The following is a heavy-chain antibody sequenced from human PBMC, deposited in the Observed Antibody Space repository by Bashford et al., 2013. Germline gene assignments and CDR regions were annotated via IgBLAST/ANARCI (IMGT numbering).Heavy chain of an antibody. V-gene: IGHV4-39*01. D-gene: IGHD3-16*01. Sequence: WVRQAPGKGLEWIGTIYYSGSTYYNPSLKSRVTISVDTSKNQFSLRLSSVTAADTAVYYCARGGWGTPIDYWGQGILVTVSS. CDR2: IYYSGST. J-gene: IGHJ4*02. CDR3: ARGGWGTPIDY.